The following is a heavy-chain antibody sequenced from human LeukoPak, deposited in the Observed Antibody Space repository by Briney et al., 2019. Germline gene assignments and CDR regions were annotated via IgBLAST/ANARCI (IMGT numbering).Heavy chain of an antibody. V-gene: IGHV3-30*03. J-gene: IGHJ3*02. Sequence: GGSLRLSCAASGFSFSSFSMNWVRQAPGKGLEWVAVISYDGSNKYYADSVKGRFTISRDNSKNTLYLQMNSLRAEDTAVYYCARPHSYRGAFDIWGQGTMVTVSS. D-gene: IGHD3-16*02. CDR2: ISYDGSNK. CDR3: ARPHSYRGAFDI. CDR1: GFSFSSFS.